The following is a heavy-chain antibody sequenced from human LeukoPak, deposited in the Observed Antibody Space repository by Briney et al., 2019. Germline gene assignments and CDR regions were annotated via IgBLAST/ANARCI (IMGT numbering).Heavy chain of an antibody. J-gene: IGHJ3*02. V-gene: IGHV4-39*07. CDR1: GGSISSSSYY. CDR2: IYYSGST. D-gene: IGHD1-1*01. Sequence: TSETLSLTCTVSGGSISSSSYYWGWIRQPPGKGLEWIGSIYYSGSTNYNPSLKSRVTISVNTSKNQFSLKLSSVTSADTAVYYCARLDPPSARYFETWGQGTMVTVSS. CDR3: ARLDPPSARYFET.